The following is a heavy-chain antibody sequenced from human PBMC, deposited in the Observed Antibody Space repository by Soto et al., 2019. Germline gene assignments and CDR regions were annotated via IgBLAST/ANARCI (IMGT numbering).Heavy chain of an antibody. D-gene: IGHD3-22*01. CDR2: INPNSGGT. J-gene: IGHJ3*01. V-gene: IGHV1-2*04. CDR3: ARARRTYYYYSSGYDDVYEC. CDR1: GYTFTGYY. Sequence: GASVKVSCKASGYTFTGYYMHWVRQAPGQGLEWMGWINPNSGGTNYAQKFQGWVTMTRDTSISTAYMELSRLRSDDTAVYYCARARRTYYYYSSGYDDVYECWGQGTMDTVSS.